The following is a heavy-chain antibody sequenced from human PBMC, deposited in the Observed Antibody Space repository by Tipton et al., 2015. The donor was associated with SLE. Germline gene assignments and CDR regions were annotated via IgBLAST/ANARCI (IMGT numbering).Heavy chain of an antibody. CDR2: ISAYNGNT. D-gene: IGHD3-22*01. J-gene: IGHJ4*02. CDR1: GGTFTSYG. V-gene: IGHV1-18*01. Sequence: QLVQSGAEVKKPGASVKVSCKASGGTFTSYGISWVRQAPGQGLEWMGWISAYNGNTNYAQKLQGRVTMTTDTSTSTAYMELRSLRSDDTAVYYCATDLEKDYYDSSGYLDYWGQGTLVTVSS. CDR3: ATDLEKDYYDSSGYLDY.